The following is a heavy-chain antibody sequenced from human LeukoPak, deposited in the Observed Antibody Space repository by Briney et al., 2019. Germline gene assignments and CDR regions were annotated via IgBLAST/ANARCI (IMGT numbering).Heavy chain of an antibody. Sequence: GGSLRLSCAASRFTLSSYWMSWVRQAPGKGLEWVANVKQDGSETYYVDSVKGRFTISRDNAKNSLSLQMNSLRAEDTAVYYCARQRGSGCLDYWGQGTLVTVSS. D-gene: IGHD6-19*01. CDR1: RFTLSSYW. V-gene: IGHV3-7*01. CDR2: VKQDGSET. CDR3: ARQRGSGCLDY. J-gene: IGHJ4*02.